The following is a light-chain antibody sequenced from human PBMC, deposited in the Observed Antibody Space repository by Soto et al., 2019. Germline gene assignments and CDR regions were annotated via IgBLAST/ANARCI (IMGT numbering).Light chain of an antibody. V-gene: IGLV2-11*01. J-gene: IGLJ1*01. Sequence: QSALTQPRSASGSPGQSITISCTGTSIDVGGYNYVSWYQQHPAKAPKLIIFDVSKRPSGVPNRFSGSKSGNTASLTISGLRAEDEADYYCCSYVGRNTDVFGTGTKLTVL. CDR2: DVS. CDR1: SIDVGGYNY. CDR3: CSYVGRNTDV.